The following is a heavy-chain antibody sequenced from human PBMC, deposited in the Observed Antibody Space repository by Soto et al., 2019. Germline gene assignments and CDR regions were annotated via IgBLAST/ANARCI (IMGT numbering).Heavy chain of an antibody. D-gene: IGHD2-8*01. V-gene: IGHV3-48*02. J-gene: IGHJ6*02. CDR2: ISSSSSTI. CDR3: ARDCTNGVCYGYYYYYGMDV. CDR1: GFKFSSYS. Sequence: GWSLRLCSAAYGFKFSSYSMNWVLQATGKRLEWFSYISSSSSTIYYADSVKGRFTISRDNAKNSLYLQMNILRDEDTAVYYCARDCTNGVCYGYYYYYGMDVWGQGTTVTVSS.